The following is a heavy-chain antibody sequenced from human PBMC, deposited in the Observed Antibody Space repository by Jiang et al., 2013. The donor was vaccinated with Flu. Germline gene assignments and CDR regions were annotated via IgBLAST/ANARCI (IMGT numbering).Heavy chain of an antibody. Sequence: SGAEVKKPGASVKVSCKASGYTFTGYYMHWVRQAPGQGLEWMGWINPNSGGTNYAQKFQGRVTMTRDTSISTAYMELSRLRSDDTAVYYCARVSSEYSSSSPPFDYWGQGTLVTVSS. V-gene: IGHV1-2*02. CDR1: GYTFTGYY. CDR2: INPNSGGT. D-gene: IGHD6-6*01. J-gene: IGHJ4*02. CDR3: ARVSSEYSSSSPPFDY.